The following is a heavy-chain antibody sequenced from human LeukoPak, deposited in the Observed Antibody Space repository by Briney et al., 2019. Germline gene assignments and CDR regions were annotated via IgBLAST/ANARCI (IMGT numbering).Heavy chain of an antibody. Sequence: ASVTVSCKASGYTFTSYYMHWVRQAPGQGLEWMGIINPSGGSTSYAQKFQGRVTMTRDTSTSTAYMELRSLRSDDTAVYYCARDKYSSSRSNWFDPWGQGTLVTVSS. J-gene: IGHJ5*02. CDR2: INPSGGST. V-gene: IGHV1-46*01. CDR1: GYTFTSYY. D-gene: IGHD6-6*01. CDR3: ARDKYSSSRSNWFDP.